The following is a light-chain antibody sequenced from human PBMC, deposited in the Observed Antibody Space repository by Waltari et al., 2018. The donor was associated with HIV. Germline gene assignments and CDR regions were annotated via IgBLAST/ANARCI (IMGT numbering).Light chain of an antibody. V-gene: IGLV1-44*01. CDR1: SFNIGRNT. CDR2: TND. CDR3: ATWDDSLNGLI. Sequence: QSVLTQPPSASATPGQRVTISCSGSSFNIGRNTVSWYQQLPGTAPKLLIYTNDQRPSGVPDRFSGSKSGTSASLAISGLQSGDEADYDCATWDDSLNGLIFGGGTKLSVL. J-gene: IGLJ2*01.